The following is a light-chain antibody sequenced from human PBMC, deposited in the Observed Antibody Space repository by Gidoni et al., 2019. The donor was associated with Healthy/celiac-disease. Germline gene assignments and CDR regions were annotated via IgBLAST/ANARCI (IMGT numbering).Light chain of an antibody. CDR1: QNVSDF. V-gene: IGKV3-11*01. J-gene: IGKJ1*01. Sequence: DIVLTQSPATLSLSPGERATLSCRASQNVSDFLTWYRQKPGQSPRLLMYDAANRAAGIPARFSGSGSGTDFTLVVSRLEPEDFGLYYCQQRSSWPWTFGQGTKVE. CDR3: QQRSSWPWT. CDR2: DAA.